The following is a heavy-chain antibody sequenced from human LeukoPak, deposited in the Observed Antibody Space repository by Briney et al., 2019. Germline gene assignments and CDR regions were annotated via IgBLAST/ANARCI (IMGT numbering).Heavy chain of an antibody. Sequence: GGSLRLSCAASGFTFTTYWMHWVRQAPGKGLVWVSHINSDGSITSYADSVKGRFTISRDNAKNTLYLQMNSLRAEDTAVYYCARDAVDTANAVWGQGTSVTVSS. CDR2: INSDGSIT. CDR1: GFTFTTYW. J-gene: IGHJ6*02. D-gene: IGHD5-18*01. CDR3: ARDAVDTANAV. V-gene: IGHV3-74*01.